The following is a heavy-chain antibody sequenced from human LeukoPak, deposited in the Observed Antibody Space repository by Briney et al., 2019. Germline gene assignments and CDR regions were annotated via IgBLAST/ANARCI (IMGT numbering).Heavy chain of an antibody. CDR2: ISWNSGSI. J-gene: IGHJ4*02. Sequence: PGRSLRLSCAASGFTFDDYAVHWVRQAPGKGLEWVSGISWNSGSIGYADSVKGRFTISRDNAKNSLYLQMNSLRAEDTALYYCAKDSPSSGWYWGQGTLVTVSS. D-gene: IGHD6-19*01. V-gene: IGHV3-9*01. CDR3: AKDSPSSGWY. CDR1: GFTFDDYA.